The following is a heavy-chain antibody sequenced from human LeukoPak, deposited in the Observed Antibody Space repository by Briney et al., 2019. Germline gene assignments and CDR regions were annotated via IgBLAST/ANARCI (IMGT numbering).Heavy chain of an antibody. D-gene: IGHD4-17*01. CDR1: GFTFSSYS. J-gene: IGHJ5*02. CDR3: ARGRYGDYPYNWFDP. CDR2: ISSSSSTK. Sequence: TGGSLRLSCAASGFTFSSYSMNWVRQAPGKGLEWVSYISSSSSTKYYADSVKGRFTISRDNAKNSLYLQMNSLRAEDTAVYYCARGRYGDYPYNWFDPWGQGTLVTVSS. V-gene: IGHV3-48*04.